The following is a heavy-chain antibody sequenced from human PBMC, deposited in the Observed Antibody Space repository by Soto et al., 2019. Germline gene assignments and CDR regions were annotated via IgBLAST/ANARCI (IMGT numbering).Heavy chain of an antibody. CDR3: ARDRSDGVVVVAATDYYFDY. Sequence: ASVKVSCKASGGTFSSYTISWVRQAPGQGLEWMGRIIPILGIANYAQKFQGRVTITADKSTSTAYMELSSLRSEDTAVYYCARDRSDGVVVVAATDYYFDYWGQGTLVTVSS. CDR1: GGTFSSYT. CDR2: IIPILGIA. D-gene: IGHD2-15*01. V-gene: IGHV1-69*04. J-gene: IGHJ4*02.